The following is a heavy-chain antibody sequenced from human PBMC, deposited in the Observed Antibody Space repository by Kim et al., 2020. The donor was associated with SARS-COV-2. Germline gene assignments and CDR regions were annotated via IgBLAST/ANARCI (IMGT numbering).Heavy chain of an antibody. J-gene: IGHJ6*02. CDR1: GYTFTSYD. D-gene: IGHD5-12*01. Sequence: ASVKVSCKASGYTFTSYDINWVRQATGQGLEWMGWMNPNSGNTGYAQKFQGRVTMTRNTSISTAYMELSSLRSEDTAVYYCARGGDSGYDFDDYYYYGMDVWGQGTTVTVSS. CDR3: ARGGDSGYDFDDYYYYGMDV. V-gene: IGHV1-8*01. CDR2: MNPNSGNT.